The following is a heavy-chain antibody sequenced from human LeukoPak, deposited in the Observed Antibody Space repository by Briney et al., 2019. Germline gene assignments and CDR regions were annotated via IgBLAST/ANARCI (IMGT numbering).Heavy chain of an antibody. V-gene: IGHV4-4*07. CDR3: ARGSPGVAALTFDY. CDR1: GGSISSYY. J-gene: IGHJ4*02. CDR2: IYPSGGT. Sequence: SETLSLTCTVSGGSISSYYWSWLRQPAGKGLEWIGRIYPSGGTNYNPSLKRRVTMSVDTSKNQFSLKLSSVTAADTAVDYCARGSPGVAALTFDYWGQGTLVTVSS. D-gene: IGHD4/OR15-4a*01.